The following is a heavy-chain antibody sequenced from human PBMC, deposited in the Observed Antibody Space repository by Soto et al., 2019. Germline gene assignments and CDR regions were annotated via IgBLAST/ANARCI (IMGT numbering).Heavy chain of an antibody. CDR1: GGSISSSNW. D-gene: IGHD3-10*01. V-gene: IGHV4-4*02. Sequence: PSETLSLTCAVSGGSISSSNWWSWVRQPPGKGLEWIGEIYHSGSTNYNPSLKSRVTISVDKSKNQFSLKLSSVTAADTAVYYCARDDLYGSGTRYYGMDVWGQGTTVTVSS. CDR3: ARDDLYGSGTRYYGMDV. CDR2: IYHSGST. J-gene: IGHJ6*02.